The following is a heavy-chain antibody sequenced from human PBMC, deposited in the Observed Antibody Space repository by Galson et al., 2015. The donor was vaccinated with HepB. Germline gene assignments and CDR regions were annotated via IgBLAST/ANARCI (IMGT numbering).Heavy chain of an antibody. D-gene: IGHD3-10*01. J-gene: IGHJ4*02. V-gene: IGHV3-30*18. CDR1: GFTFSSYG. CDR3: AKDRSMVRGAE. Sequence: SLRLSCAASGFTFSSYGMHWVRQAPGKGLEWVAVISYDGGNKYYADSVKGRFTISRDNSKNTLYLQMNSLRAEDTAVYYCAKDRSMVRGAEWGQGTLVTVSS. CDR2: ISYDGGNK.